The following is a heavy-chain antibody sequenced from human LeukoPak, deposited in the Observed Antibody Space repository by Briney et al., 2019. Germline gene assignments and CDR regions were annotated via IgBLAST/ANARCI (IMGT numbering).Heavy chain of an antibody. Sequence: SETLSLTCVVYGGSFSGYYWSWIRQPPGKGLEWIGEINHSGSTNYNPSLKSRVTISVDTSKNQFSLKLSSVTAADTAVYYCARPYGSGSYGYFDYWGQGTLVTVSS. D-gene: IGHD3-10*01. J-gene: IGHJ4*02. CDR1: GGSFSGYY. V-gene: IGHV4-34*01. CDR3: ARPYGSGSYGYFDY. CDR2: INHSGST.